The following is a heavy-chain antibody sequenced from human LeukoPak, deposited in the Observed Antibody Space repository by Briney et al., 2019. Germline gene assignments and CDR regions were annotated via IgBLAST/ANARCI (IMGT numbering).Heavy chain of an antibody. CDR3: ARNLVLRYFEWLYNLFVY. D-gene: IGHD3-9*01. V-gene: IGHV4-34*01. Sequence: SPSLSPTRAVYCASFSGYYSSWVRQPPGKGLEWIGEINHSVSTNYNPSLKSRVTISVDTSKNQFSLKLSSVTAADTAVYYCARNLVLRYFEWLYNLFVYWGEGTLVTVSS. CDR2: INHSVST. CDR1: CASFSGYY. J-gene: IGHJ4*02.